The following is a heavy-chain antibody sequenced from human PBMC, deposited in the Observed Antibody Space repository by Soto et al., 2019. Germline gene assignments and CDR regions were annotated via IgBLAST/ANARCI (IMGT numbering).Heavy chain of an antibody. J-gene: IGHJ4*02. V-gene: IGHV4-59*01. D-gene: IGHD2-15*01. CDR1: GGSISSYY. CDR2: IHYSGST. Sequence: SETLSLTCTVSGGSISSYYWSWIRQPPGKGLEWIGYIHYSGSTNYNPSLKSRVTMSVDTSKNQFSLKLSSVTAADTAVYFCARRYCSGGSCYSGFDYWGQGNLVTVSS. CDR3: ARRYCSGGSCYSGFDY.